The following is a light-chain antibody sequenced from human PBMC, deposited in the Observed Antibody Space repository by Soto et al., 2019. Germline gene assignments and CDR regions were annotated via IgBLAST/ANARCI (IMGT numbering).Light chain of an antibody. J-gene: IGKJ1*01. CDR2: VTS. V-gene: IGKV3-20*01. Sequence: EIVLTQSPGTLSLSPGDRATLSCRASQSFSSSSLAWYQQKPGQAPRLLIYVTSIRATGIPDRFSGSGSGTDFPLTINRLEPEDFAVYYCQQYGTSPRTFGQGTKVEIK. CDR1: QSFSSSS. CDR3: QQYGTSPRT.